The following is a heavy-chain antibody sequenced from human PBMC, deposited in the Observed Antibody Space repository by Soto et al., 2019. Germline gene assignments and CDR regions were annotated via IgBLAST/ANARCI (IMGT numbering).Heavy chain of an antibody. J-gene: IGHJ4*02. V-gene: IGHV5-51*01. Sequence: GESLKISCKGSGYSFTGYWIGWVRQMPGKGLEWMGIIYPGDSDTRYSPSFQGQVTISADKSISTAYLQWSSLRAEDTAVYYCAKAYDDFWSGYLDYWGQGTLVTVSS. CDR1: GYSFTGYW. CDR2: IYPGDSDT. CDR3: AKAYDDFWSGYLDY. D-gene: IGHD3-3*01.